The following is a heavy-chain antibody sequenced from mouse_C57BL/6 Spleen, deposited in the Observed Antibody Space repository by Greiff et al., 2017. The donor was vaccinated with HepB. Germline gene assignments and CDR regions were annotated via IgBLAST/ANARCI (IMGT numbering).Heavy chain of an antibody. V-gene: IGHV1-42*01. CDR2: INPSTGGT. D-gene: IGHD1-1*01. CDR1: GYSFTGYY. CDR3: ARSGYYGSPYYFDY. Sequence: EVQGVESGPELVKPGASVKISCKASGYSFTGYYMNWVKQSPEKSLEWIGEINPSTGGTTYNQKFKAKATLTVDKSSSTAYMQLKSLTSEDSAVYYCARSGYYGSPYYFDYWGQGTTLTVSS. J-gene: IGHJ2*01.